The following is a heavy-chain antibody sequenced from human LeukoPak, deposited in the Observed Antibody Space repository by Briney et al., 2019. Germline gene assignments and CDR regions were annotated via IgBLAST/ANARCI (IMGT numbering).Heavy chain of an antibody. CDR1: GFTFSSHE. CDR2: ISSSSSYI. D-gene: IGHD3-22*01. Sequence: GGSLRLSCAASGFTFSSHEMNWVRQAPGKGLEWVSYISSSSSYIYYADSVKGRFTISRDNAKNSLYLQMNSLRAEDTAVYYCARVVVYDRSGYYWSYYFDYWGQGTLVTVSS. V-gene: IGHV3-21*05. CDR3: ARVVVYDRSGYYWSYYFDY. J-gene: IGHJ4*02.